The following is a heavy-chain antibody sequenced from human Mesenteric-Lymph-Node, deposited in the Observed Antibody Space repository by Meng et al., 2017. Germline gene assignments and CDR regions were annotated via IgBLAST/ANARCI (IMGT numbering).Heavy chain of an antibody. V-gene: IGHV4-4*02. Sequence: LRGPGQGLGKPSGTLPLPWAVSGGSISSSNWWSWVRQPPGKGLEWSGEIYHSGSTNYNPSLKSRVTISVDKSKNQFSLKLSSVTAADTAVYYCARAGIAVAGTFSDYWGQGTLVTVSS. J-gene: IGHJ4*02. D-gene: IGHD6-19*01. CDR2: IYHSGST. CDR1: GGSISSSNW. CDR3: ARAGIAVAGTFSDY.